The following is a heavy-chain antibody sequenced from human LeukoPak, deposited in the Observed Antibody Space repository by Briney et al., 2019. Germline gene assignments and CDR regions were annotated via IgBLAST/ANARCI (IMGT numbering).Heavy chain of an antibody. D-gene: IGHD6-19*01. CDR3: ARPSPIEQWLAPFDY. Sequence: SETLSLTCTVSGGSISSYYWSWIRQPAGKGLEWIGRIYTSGSTNYNPSLKSRVTMSIDTSKNQFSLKLSSVTAADTAVYYCARPSPIEQWLAPFDYWGQGTLVTVSS. V-gene: IGHV4-4*07. J-gene: IGHJ4*02. CDR1: GGSISSYY. CDR2: IYTSGST.